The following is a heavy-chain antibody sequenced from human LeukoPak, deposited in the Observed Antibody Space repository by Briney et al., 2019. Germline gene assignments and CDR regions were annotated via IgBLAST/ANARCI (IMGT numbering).Heavy chain of an antibody. D-gene: IGHD1-14*01. Sequence: SETLSLTCAVYGGSFSGYYWSWIRQPPGKGLEWIGEINHSGSTNYNPSLKSRVTISVDTSKNQFSLKLSSVTAADTAVYYCARGVTLDYWGQGTLVTVSS. V-gene: IGHV4-34*01. CDR1: GGSFSGYY. CDR2: INHSGST. J-gene: IGHJ4*02. CDR3: ARGVTLDY.